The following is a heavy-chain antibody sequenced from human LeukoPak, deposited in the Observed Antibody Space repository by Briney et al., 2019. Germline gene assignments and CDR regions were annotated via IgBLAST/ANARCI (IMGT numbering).Heavy chain of an antibody. V-gene: IGHV1-46*01. CDR2: INPTGGST. CDR3: ARGAHKRDDYGGFFDY. Sequence: ASVKVSCKASGYTFTNYYMHWVRQAPGEGLEWMGIINPTGGSTSYAQKFQGRVTMTRDTSTSTVYMELSSLRSEDTAVYYCARGAHKRDDYGGFFDYWGQGTLVTVSS. D-gene: IGHD4-23*01. J-gene: IGHJ4*02. CDR1: GYTFTNYY.